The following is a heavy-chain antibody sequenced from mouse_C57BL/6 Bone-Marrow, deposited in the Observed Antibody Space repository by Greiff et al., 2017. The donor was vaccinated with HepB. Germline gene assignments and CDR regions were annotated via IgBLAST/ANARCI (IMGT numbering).Heavy chain of an antibody. D-gene: IGHD1-1*01. V-gene: IGHV1-82*01. Sequence: VQLQQSGPELVKPGASVKISCKASGYAFSSSWMNWVKQRPGKGLEWIGRIYPGDGDTNYNGKFKGKATLTADKSSSTAYMQLSSLTSEDSAVYFCARKEYYYGSNYEGYAMDYWGQGTSVTVSS. J-gene: IGHJ4*01. CDR1: GYAFSSSW. CDR3: ARKEYYYGSNYEGYAMDY. CDR2: IYPGDGDT.